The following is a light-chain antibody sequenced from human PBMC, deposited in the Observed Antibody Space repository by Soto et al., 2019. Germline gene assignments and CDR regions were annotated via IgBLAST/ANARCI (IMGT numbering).Light chain of an antibody. CDR1: SSNIGSNT. J-gene: IGLJ2*01. CDR3: AAWDDSLNAL. CDR2: SNN. V-gene: IGLV1-44*01. Sequence: QSVLTQPPSASGTPGQRVTISCSGSSSNIGSNTVNWYEQLPGTAPKLLIYSNNQRPSGVPDLFSGSKSGTSASLAISGLQSEDEADYYCAAWDDSLNALFGGGTKVTVL.